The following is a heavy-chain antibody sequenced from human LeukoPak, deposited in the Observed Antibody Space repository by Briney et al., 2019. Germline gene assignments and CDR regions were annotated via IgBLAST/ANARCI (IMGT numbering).Heavy chain of an antibody. CDR3: ATGLLIDSSGRDFDY. J-gene: IGHJ4*02. V-gene: IGHV1-69-2*01. CDR1: GYTFTDYY. D-gene: IGHD3-22*01. CDR2: VDPEDGET. Sequence: ASVKVSCKVSGYTFTDYYMHWVQRAPGKGLEWMGLVDPEDGETIYAEKFQGRVTITADTSTDTAYMELSSLRSEDTAVYYCATGLLIDSSGRDFDYWGQGTLVTVSS.